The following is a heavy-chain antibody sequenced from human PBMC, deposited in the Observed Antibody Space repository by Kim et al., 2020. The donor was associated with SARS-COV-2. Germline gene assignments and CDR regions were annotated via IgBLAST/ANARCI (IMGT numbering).Heavy chain of an antibody. CDR1: GFTFSSYA. D-gene: IGHD3-22*01. CDR2: ISYDGSNK. Sequence: GSLRLSCAASGFTFSSYAMHWVRQAPGKGLEWVAVISYDGSNKYYADSVKGRFTISRDNSKNTLYLQMNSLRAEDTAVYYCARVDRGYDSSGSPKKYNWFDPWGQGTLVTVSS. CDR3: ARVDRGYDSSGSPKKYNWFDP. J-gene: IGHJ5*02. V-gene: IGHV3-30*04.